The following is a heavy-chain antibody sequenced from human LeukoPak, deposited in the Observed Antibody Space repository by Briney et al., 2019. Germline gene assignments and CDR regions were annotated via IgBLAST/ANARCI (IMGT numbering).Heavy chain of an antibody. CDR3: ARPYGDYADWYFDL. CDR1: GGSISSYY. CDR2: IYYSGST. V-gene: IGHV4-59*01. J-gene: IGHJ2*01. D-gene: IGHD4-17*01. Sequence: SETLSLTCTVSGGSISSYYWSWIRQPPGKGLEWIGYIYYSGSTNYNPSLKSRVTISVDTSKNQFSLKLSSVTAADTAVYYCARPYGDYADWYFDLWGRGTLVTVSS.